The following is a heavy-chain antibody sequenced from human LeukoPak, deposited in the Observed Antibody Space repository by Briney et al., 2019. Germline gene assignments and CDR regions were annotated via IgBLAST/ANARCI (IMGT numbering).Heavy chain of an antibody. CDR3: AKDLSGSYIAECFQP. J-gene: IGHJ1*01. D-gene: IGHD1-26*01. V-gene: IGHV3-23*01. CDR2: FCGSVGSR. CDR1: VFTLSSYA. Sequence: GGSLRLSRAHSVFTLSSYAMCWVRLAPRTGLEWGSAFCGSVGSRYYADSVKGRFTISRDDSKNTLYLQMNSLRAEDTAVYYCAKDLSGSYIAECFQPWGQGTLVTVFS.